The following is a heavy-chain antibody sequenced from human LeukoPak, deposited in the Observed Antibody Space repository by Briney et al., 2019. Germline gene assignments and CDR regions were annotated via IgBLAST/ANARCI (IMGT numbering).Heavy chain of an antibody. D-gene: IGHD1-14*01. CDR2: INPDGSRT. Sequence: YPGGSLRLSCAASGFTFSSNWMHWVPQGPGKGLVWVSRINPDGSRTDYAESVKGRFTISRDNAKNTLSLEMNSLGDEDTAVYYCSRDFNGRNDFWGQGTLVTVSS. V-gene: IGHV3-74*01. CDR1: GFTFSSNW. CDR3: SRDFNGRNDF. J-gene: IGHJ4*02.